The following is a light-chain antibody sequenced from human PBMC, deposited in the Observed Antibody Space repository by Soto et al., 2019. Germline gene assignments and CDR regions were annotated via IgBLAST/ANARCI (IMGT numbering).Light chain of an antibody. CDR3: QPANSFPLS. CDR1: HGMASW. J-gene: IGKJ4*02. Sequence: DIQMTQSPSSVSASVGDRVTITCRTSHGMASWLAWSQQKPGKASKLLIYAASSLQSGVPSRFSGSGSGSDFTLTISSLQPEDVATYYCQPANSFPLSFGGGTKVDIK. CDR2: AAS. V-gene: IGKV1-12*01.